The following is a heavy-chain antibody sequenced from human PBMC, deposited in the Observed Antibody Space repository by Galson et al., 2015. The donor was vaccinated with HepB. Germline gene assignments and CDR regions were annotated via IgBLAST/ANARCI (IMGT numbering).Heavy chain of an antibody. J-gene: IGHJ3*02. Sequence: SLRLSCAASGFTLSSYSMNWVRQAPGKGLEWVSYISSSSRTVYYAHSVKGRFSISRDNAKQSLYLQMNSLRAEDTAVYYCARPVQLDRPGRAFDIWGQGTMLTVSS. CDR1: GFTLSSYS. D-gene: IGHD3/OR15-3a*01. CDR2: ISSSSRTV. V-gene: IGHV3-48*01. CDR3: ARPVQLDRPGRAFDI.